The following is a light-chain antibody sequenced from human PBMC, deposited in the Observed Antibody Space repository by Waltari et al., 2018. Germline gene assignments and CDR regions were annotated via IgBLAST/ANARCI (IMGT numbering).Light chain of an antibody. CDR3: QQYGSSPKT. V-gene: IGKV3-20*01. CDR2: GES. J-gene: IGKJ1*01. CDR1: QSVSSTY. Sequence: EIVLTQSPGTLALSPGERATLSCGASQSVSSTYLAWYQQKPGQAPRLLIYGESNRATGIPDRFSGSGSGTDFTLSINRLEPEDFAVYYCQQYGSSPKTFGQGTKVEVK.